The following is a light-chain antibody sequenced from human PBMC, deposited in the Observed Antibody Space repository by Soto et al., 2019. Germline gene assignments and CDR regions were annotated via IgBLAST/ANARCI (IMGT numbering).Light chain of an antibody. V-gene: IGLV1-47*01. CDR3: AAWDDSLSGPHVV. J-gene: IGLJ2*01. CDR1: SSNIGSNY. CDR2: RNN. Sequence: QSVLTQPPSASGTPGQRVTISCSGSSSNIGSNYVYWYQQLPGTAPKLLIYRNNQRPSGVPDRFSGSKSGTSASLAISGLRSEGEADYYCAAWDDSLSGPHVVFGGGTKVTVL.